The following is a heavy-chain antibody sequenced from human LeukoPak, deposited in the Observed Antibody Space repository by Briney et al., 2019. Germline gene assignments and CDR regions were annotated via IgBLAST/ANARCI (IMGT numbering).Heavy chain of an antibody. V-gene: IGHV4-59*01. Sequence: SETLSLTCTVSGGSIGSYYWSWIRQPPGKGLEWIGYISYSGSTNYNPSLKSRVTISVDTSKHQFSLKLSAVTAADTAVYYCARGPHKFDYWGQGSLVTVSS. CDR1: GGSIGSYY. J-gene: IGHJ4*02. CDR2: ISYSGST. CDR3: ARGPHKFDY.